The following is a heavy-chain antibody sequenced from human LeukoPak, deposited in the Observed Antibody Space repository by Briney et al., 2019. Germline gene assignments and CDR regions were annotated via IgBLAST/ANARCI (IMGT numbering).Heavy chain of an antibody. D-gene: IGHD3-22*01. J-gene: IGHJ4*02. V-gene: IGHV3-30*12. CDR3: ARDLDYDGPDY. CDR1: GFAFSSYA. CDR2: MSFDESKK. Sequence: PGGSLRLSCAASGFAFSSYAIHWVRLPPGKGLEWVALMSFDESKKHYADSVKGRFTDSRDNSKNTVFLQMNGLRVEDTGVYYCARDLDYDGPDYWGQGTLVTVS.